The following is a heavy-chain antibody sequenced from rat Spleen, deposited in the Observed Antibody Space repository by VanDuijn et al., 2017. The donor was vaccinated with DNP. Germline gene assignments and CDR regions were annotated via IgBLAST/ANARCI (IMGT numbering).Heavy chain of an antibody. D-gene: IGHD1-1*01. Sequence: EVQLVESGGDSVQPGRSLKLSCAASGFTFSDYYMAWVRQAPTRGLELVAYISFDVGITSYGDSVKDRFTISRDNAKTTLYLQMNSLTSEDMATYYCARPHYYSSGGFAYWGQGTLVTVSS. CDR1: GFTFSDYY. CDR3: ARPHYYSSGGFAY. J-gene: IGHJ3*01. CDR2: ISFDVGIT. V-gene: IGHV5-22*01.